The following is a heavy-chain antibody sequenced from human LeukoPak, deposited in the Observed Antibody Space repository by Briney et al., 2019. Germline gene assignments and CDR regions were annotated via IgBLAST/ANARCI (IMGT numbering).Heavy chain of an antibody. CDR2: INHSGST. D-gene: IGHD5-24*01. CDR1: GGSFSGYY. V-gene: IGHV4-34*01. Sequence: SETLSLTCAVYGGSFSGYYWSWIRQRPGKGLEWSGEINHSGSTNYNPSLKSRVTLSVDTSKNQFSLKLSSVTAADTAVYYCARGLKLKKRSDGYNPFDYWGQGTLVTVSS. J-gene: IGHJ4*02. CDR3: ARGLKLKKRSDGYNPFDY.